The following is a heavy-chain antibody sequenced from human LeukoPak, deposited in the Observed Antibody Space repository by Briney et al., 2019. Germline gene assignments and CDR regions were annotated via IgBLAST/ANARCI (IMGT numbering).Heavy chain of an antibody. V-gene: IGHV3-15*01. J-gene: IGHJ5*02. CDR2: IKSKTDGGTT. CDR1: GFTFSNAW. CDR3: TTDSLGGDFWSGYYNSP. D-gene: IGHD3-3*01. Sequence: GGSLRLSCAASGFTFSNAWMSWVRQAPGKGLEWVGRIKSKTDGGTTDYAAPVKGRFTISRDDSKNTLYLQMNSLKTEDTAVYYCTTDSLGGDFWSGYYNSPWGQGTLVTVSS.